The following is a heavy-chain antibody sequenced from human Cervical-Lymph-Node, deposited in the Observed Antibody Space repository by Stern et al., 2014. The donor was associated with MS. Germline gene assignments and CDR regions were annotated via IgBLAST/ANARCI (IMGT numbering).Heavy chain of an antibody. D-gene: IGHD3-10*01. J-gene: IGHJ4*02. Sequence: VQLVESGGGVVQPGRSLRLSCAASGFTFSSYDIHWVRQAPGQGLEGVAVIRFDGSNKFYAESVKGRFTISRDNSKNTLYLQMNSLRDADTAVYYCVRDPYGYFDYWGRGTLVTVST. CDR2: IRFDGSNK. CDR1: GFTFSSYD. V-gene: IGHV3-33*01. CDR3: VRDPYGYFDY.